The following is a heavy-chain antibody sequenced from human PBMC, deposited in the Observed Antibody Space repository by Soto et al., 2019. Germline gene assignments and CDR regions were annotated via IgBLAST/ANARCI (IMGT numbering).Heavy chain of an antibody. V-gene: IGHV4-61*01. J-gene: IGHJ4*02. Sequence: LSLTCTVSGVSVSSGSFYWAWIRQPPGKGLEWIGFGSYSGTTNYKPSLKSRVTISVDTSRSQISLKVSSLTAADTAVYYCARGETVTQYDYWGQGTLVTVSS. CDR3: ARGETVTQYDY. D-gene: IGHD4-17*01. CDR2: GSYSGTT. CDR1: GVSVSSGSFY.